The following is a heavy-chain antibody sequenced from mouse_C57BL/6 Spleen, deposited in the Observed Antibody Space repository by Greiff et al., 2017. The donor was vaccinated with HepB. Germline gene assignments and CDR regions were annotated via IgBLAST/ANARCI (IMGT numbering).Heavy chain of an antibody. CDR2: ISSGSSTI. J-gene: IGHJ4*01. Sequence: EVQLQESGGGLVKPGGSLKLSCAASGFTFSDYGMHWVRQAPEKGLEWVAYISSGSSTIYYADTVKGRFTISRDNAKNTLFLRMTSLRSEDTAMYYCASPLITTVVATGAMDYWGQGTSVTVSS. CDR3: ASPLITTVVATGAMDY. D-gene: IGHD1-1*01. V-gene: IGHV5-17*01. CDR1: GFTFSDYG.